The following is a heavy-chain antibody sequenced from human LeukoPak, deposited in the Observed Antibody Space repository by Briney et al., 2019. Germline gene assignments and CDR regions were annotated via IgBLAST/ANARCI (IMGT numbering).Heavy chain of an antibody. J-gene: IGHJ4*02. CDR3: ARLNQGNRFDY. V-gene: IGHV4-39*01. D-gene: IGHD1-14*01. CDR2: IYYSGNT. CDR1: GGSISSNNYY. Sequence: PSETLSLTCTVSGGSISSNNYYWGWIRQPPGKGLEWIGSIYYSGNTYYNPSLKSRVTISVDTSKNQFSLKLSSVTAADTAVYYCARLNQGNRFDYWGQGTLVTVSP.